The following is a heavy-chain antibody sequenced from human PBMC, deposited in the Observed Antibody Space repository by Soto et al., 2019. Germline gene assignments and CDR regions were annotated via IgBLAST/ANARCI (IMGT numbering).Heavy chain of an antibody. Sequence: QVQLVQSGAEVKKSGSSVKVSCKASGGTFSSYSISWVRQAPAQGLEWMGGIIPLFGTANHAQKLQGRVTITADESTSPGYMQLSSLRSDDTAVYYCAREGYCDYGKPFDYWGQGTLVTVSS. CDR1: GGTFSSYS. V-gene: IGHV1-69*01. D-gene: IGHD4-17*01. CDR2: IIPLFGTA. CDR3: AREGYCDYGKPFDY. J-gene: IGHJ4*02.